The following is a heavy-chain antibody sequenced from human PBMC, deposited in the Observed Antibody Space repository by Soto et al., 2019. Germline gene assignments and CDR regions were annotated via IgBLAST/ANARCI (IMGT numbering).Heavy chain of an antibody. CDR2: ISPYNGYT. J-gene: IGHJ6*02. Sequence: GASVKVSCKASGYMFDNHGISWVRQAPGQGLEWLGWISPYNGYTNYAQKFQGRVSMTTDTSTTTAQMELRSLRSDDTGTYYCARERCSSSSCQPWAXYGMDVWG. V-gene: IGHV1-18*01. CDR3: ARERCSSSSCQPWAXYGMDV. CDR1: GYMFDNHG. D-gene: IGHD2-2*01.